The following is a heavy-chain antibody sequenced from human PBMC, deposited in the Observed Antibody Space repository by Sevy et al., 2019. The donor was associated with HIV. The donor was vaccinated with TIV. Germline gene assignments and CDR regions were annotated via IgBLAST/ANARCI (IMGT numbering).Heavy chain of an antibody. D-gene: IGHD3-16*02. CDR2: ISGIGGST. Sequence: GGSLRLSCAASGFTFSSYAMSWVRQAPGKGLEWVSAISGIGGSTYYADSVKGRFTISRDNSKNTLYLQMNSLRAEDTAVYYCAKDPYDYVWGSYRPPDYWGQGPLVTVSS. CDR1: GFTFSSYA. CDR3: AKDPYDYVWGSYRPPDY. V-gene: IGHV3-23*01. J-gene: IGHJ4*02.